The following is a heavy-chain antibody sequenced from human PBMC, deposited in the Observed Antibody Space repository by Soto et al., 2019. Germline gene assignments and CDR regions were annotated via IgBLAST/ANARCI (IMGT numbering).Heavy chain of an antibody. V-gene: IGHV3-30*02. CDR3: ARGSFAVVVTDIQGFDX. CDR1: GFTFSSYG. Sequence: GGSLRLSFAASGFTFSSYGMHWVRQAPGKGLEGVAFICYDGSNKYYADSVKGRFTISRENYKNTLYLQMNSLRAEDTAVYYCARGSFAVVVTDIQGFDXWGQGTLVTVSX. D-gene: IGHD2-21*02. J-gene: IGHJ4*02. CDR2: ICYDGSNK.